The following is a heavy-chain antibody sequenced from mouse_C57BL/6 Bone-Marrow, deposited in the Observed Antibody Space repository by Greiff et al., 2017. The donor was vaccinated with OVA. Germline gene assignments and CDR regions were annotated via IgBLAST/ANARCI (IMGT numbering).Heavy chain of an antibody. D-gene: IGHD1-1*01. Sequence: VQLQQSGAELARPGASVKLSCKASGYTFTSYGISWVKQSTGQGLEWIGEIYPRSGNTYYNEKFKGKATLTADKSSSTAYMELRSLTSEDSAVYFCARDYYYGSSYRYFDVWGTGTTVTVSS. V-gene: IGHV1-81*01. J-gene: IGHJ1*03. CDR1: GYTFTSYG. CDR3: ARDYYYGSSYRYFDV. CDR2: IYPRSGNT.